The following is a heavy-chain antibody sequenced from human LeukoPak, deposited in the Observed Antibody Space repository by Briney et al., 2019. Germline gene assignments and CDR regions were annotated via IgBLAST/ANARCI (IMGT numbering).Heavy chain of an antibody. CDR3: ARGPWAWFDP. CDR2: LYYTGDT. Sequence: SETLSLTCNVSGGSISPYYWSWIRQVPGKGVEWIGYLYYTGDTKYNPSLKSRVTISVDTSKNQFSLKLRSVTAADTAVYYCARGPWAWFDPWGQGTLVTVSS. J-gene: IGHJ5*02. V-gene: IGHV4-59*01. D-gene: IGHD7-27*01. CDR1: GGSISPYY.